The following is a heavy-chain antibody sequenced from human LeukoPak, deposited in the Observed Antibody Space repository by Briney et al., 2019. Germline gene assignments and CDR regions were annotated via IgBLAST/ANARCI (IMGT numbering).Heavy chain of an antibody. Sequence: ASVTVSFKASVYTFNNFVISWVRPAPGQGLEWVGWISPHSYSTKYAQKVQGRVTMTTDASTTTVYMELRSLRFDDTAVYFCARGQSMYYWGQGTPVTVSS. J-gene: IGHJ4*02. CDR2: ISPHSYST. CDR1: VYTFNNFV. D-gene: IGHD3-16*01. V-gene: IGHV1-18*01. CDR3: ARGQSMYY.